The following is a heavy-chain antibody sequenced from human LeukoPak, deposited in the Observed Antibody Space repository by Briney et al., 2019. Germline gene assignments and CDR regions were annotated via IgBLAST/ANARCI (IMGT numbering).Heavy chain of an antibody. CDR2: INPNSGGT. Sequence: GSSVNVSCKASGYTFTAYYMHWVRQAPGQGLEWMGWINPNSGGTNYAQNFQDRVTMTRDTSISTAYMELSRLRSDDTAVYFCARVKYNNNWSWFDPWGQGTQVTVSS. CDR3: ARVKYNNNWSWFDP. V-gene: IGHV1-2*02. J-gene: IGHJ5*02. D-gene: IGHD1-1*01. CDR1: GYTFTAYY.